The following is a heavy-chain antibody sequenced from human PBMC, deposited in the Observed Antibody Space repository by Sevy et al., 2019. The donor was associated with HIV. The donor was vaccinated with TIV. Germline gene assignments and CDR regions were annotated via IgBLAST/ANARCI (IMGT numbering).Heavy chain of an antibody. CDR1: GSTLTRLS. CDR2: FDPEDGKT. Sequence: ASVKVSCKVSGSTLTRLSMHWVPQAPGKGLEWMASFDPEDGKTVYAQKFQGRVTMTEDTSTDTAYMGLSSLRSEDTAVYYCATTKDYYDNSGDPFDYWGQGTLVTVSS. CDR3: ATTKDYYDNSGDPFDY. J-gene: IGHJ4*02. D-gene: IGHD3-22*01. V-gene: IGHV1-24*01.